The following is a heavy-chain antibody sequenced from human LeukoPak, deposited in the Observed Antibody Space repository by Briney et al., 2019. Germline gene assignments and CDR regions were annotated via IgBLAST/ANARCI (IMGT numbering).Heavy chain of an antibody. CDR2: IRSKANSYAT. J-gene: IGHJ6*03. D-gene: IGHD6-13*01. Sequence: GGSLRLSCAASGVTFSGAAMHWVRQASGKGLEWVGRIRSKANSYATAYAASVKGRFTISRDDSKNTAYMQMNSLKTEDTAVYYCTRHAPTAAGTYSYYYNYMDVWGKGTTVTVSS. V-gene: IGHV3-73*01. CDR1: GVTFSGAA. CDR3: TRHAPTAAGTYSYYYNYMDV.